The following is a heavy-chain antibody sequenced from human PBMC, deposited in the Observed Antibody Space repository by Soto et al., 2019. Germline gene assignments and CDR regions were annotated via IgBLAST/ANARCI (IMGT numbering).Heavy chain of an antibody. Sequence: PSQTLSLTCALSGDSVSSNSAAWNWIRQSPSRGLEWLGRTYYRSKWYNDYAISVKSRITINPATSKNQFSLQLSSVLPEDTAVYYCARAHLGSYRYPLEPFDPWGQGTLVTVSS. CDR1: GDSVSSNSAA. J-gene: IGHJ5*02. V-gene: IGHV6-1*01. CDR2: TYYRSKWYN. CDR3: ARAHLGSYRYPLEPFDP. D-gene: IGHD1-1*01.